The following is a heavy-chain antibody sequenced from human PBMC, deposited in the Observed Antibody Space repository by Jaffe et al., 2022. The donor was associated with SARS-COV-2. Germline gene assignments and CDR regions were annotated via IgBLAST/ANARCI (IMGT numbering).Heavy chain of an antibody. CDR1: GFTFSSYA. CDR3: AKDRGVTYGGGVS. D-gene: IGHD4-17*01. V-gene: IGHV3-23*01. CDR2: ISGSGDST. J-gene: IGHJ5*02. Sequence: EVQLLESGGGLVQPGGSLRLSCAASGFTFSSYAMSWVRRAPGKGLDWVSAISGSGDSTYYADSVKGRFSISRDNSKNTLYLQMNSLRAEDTAVYYCAKDRGVTYGGGVSWGQGTLVTVSS.